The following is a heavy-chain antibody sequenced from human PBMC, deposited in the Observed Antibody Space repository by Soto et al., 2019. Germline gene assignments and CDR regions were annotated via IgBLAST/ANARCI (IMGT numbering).Heavy chain of an antibody. Sequence: GESLKISCKGSGYRFSDYWIGWVRQMPEKGLEWMGIIYPDDSRTIYSPSFQGQVIMSADKSISTAYLQWRSLEASDTAMYYCARRAHMSRRGETFSYYYYGMDVWGQGTTVTVSS. CDR2: IYPDDSRT. CDR3: ARRAHMSRRGETFSYYYYGMDV. J-gene: IGHJ6*02. D-gene: IGHD3-16*01. CDR1: GYRFSDYW. V-gene: IGHV5-51*01.